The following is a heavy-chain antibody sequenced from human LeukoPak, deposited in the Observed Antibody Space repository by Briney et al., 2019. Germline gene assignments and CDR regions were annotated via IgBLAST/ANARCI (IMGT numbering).Heavy chain of an antibody. CDR1: GFTFSSYG. D-gene: IGHD6-13*01. V-gene: IGHV3-33*01. CDR2: IWYDGSNK. Sequence: GGSLRLSCAASGFTFSSYGMHWVRQAPGKGLEWVAVIWYDGSNKYYADSVKGRFTISRDNSKNTLYLQMNSLRAEDTAVYYCARLDGGSRGDYWGQGTLVTVSS. J-gene: IGHJ4*02. CDR3: ARLDGGSRGDY.